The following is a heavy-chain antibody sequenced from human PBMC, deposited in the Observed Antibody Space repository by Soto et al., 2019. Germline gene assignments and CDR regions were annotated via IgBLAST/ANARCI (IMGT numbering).Heavy chain of an antibody. J-gene: IGHJ4*02. Sequence: EVQLLESGGGLVQPGGSLRLSCATSGFSFSTYPMSWVRQAPGKGLEWVTAISGNGRGTSYADSVKGRFTILRDNSKNTLYLQMNSLRAEDTAVYYCATGTFNFDSWGQGTLVTVSS. CDR3: ATGTFNFDS. CDR1: GFSFSTYP. CDR2: ISGNGRGT. V-gene: IGHV3-23*01.